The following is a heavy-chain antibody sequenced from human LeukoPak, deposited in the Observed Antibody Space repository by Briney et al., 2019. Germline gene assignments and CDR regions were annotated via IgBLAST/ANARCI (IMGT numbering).Heavy chain of an antibody. CDR2: INPNSGGT. CDR3: ARDSGTTYYYGMDV. V-gene: IGHV1-2*04. J-gene: IGHJ6*02. Sequence: ASVKVSCKASGGTFSSYAISWVRQAPGQGLEWMGWINPNSGGTNYAQKFQGWVTMTRDTSISTAYMELSRLRSDDTAVYYCARDSGTTYYYGMDVWGQGTTVTVSS. D-gene: IGHD1-1*01. CDR1: GGTFSSYA.